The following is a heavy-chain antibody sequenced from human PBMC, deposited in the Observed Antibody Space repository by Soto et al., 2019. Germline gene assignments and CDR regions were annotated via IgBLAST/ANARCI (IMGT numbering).Heavy chain of an antibody. CDR2: INHSGST. J-gene: IGHJ4*02. V-gene: IGHV4-34*01. CDR1: CGSFRGFY. Sequence: LENPSPPFAVYCGSFRGFYWAWVRPPPRTGLEWIGEINHSGSTNYNPSLKSRVTISVDTSKNQFSLKLTSVTAADTAVYYCARDNRDYDSSGYYFDYWGQGTLVTVSS. D-gene: IGHD3-22*01. CDR3: ARDNRDYDSSGYYFDY.